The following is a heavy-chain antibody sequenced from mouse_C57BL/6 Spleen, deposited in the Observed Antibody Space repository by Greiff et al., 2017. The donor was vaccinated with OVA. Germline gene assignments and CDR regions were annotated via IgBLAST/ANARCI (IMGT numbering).Heavy chain of an antibody. Sequence: VQLKESGPELVKPGASVKMSCKASGYTFTDYNMHWVKQSHGKSLEWIGYINPNNGGTSYNQKFKGKATLTVNKSSSTAYMELRSLTSEDSAVYYCARSTGSYYFDYWGQGTTLTVSS. J-gene: IGHJ2*01. CDR1: GYTFTDYN. CDR3: ARSTGSYYFDY. CDR2: INPNNGGT. V-gene: IGHV1-22*01. D-gene: IGHD4-1*02.